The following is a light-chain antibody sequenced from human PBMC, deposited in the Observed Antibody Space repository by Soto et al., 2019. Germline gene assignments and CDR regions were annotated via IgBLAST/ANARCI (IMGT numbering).Light chain of an antibody. CDR3: QQYNNWPRT. J-gene: IGKJ1*01. CDR2: GAS. V-gene: IGKV3-15*01. CDR1: QRISNS. Sequence: EIVMTQSPATLSVSPGERATLSCRASQRISNSLAWYQQKPGQAPRLLIYGASTRATGIPARFSGSGSGTEFTLTISSLQSEGFAVYYCQQYNNWPRTFGQGTKVDI.